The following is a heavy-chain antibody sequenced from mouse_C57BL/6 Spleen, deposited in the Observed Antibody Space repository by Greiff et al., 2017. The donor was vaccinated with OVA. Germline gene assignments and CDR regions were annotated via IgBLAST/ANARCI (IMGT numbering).Heavy chain of an antibody. CDR1: GYTFTSYG. J-gene: IGHJ2*01. D-gene: IGHD1-1*01. CDR3: ARDYYGRDY. CDR2: IYIGNGYT. Sequence: VQLKESGAELVRPGSSVKMSCKTSGYTFTSYGINWVQQRPGQGLEWLGYIYIGNGYTEYNAKFKGKDTLTSDPSSSTAYMQLSSLTSEDSAIYFCARDYYGRDYWGQGTTLTVSS. V-gene: IGHV1-58*01.